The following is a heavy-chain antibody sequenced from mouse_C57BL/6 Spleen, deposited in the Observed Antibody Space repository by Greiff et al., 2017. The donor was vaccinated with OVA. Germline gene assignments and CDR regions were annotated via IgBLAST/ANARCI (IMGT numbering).Heavy chain of an antibody. D-gene: IGHD2-2*01. CDR2: IYPRSGNT. V-gene: IGHV1-81*01. Sequence: VQLQESGAELARPGASVKLSCKASGYTFTSYGISWVKQRTGQGLEWIGEIYPRSGNTYYNEKFKGKATLTADKSSSTAYMELRSLTSEDSAVYFCARFEVTTLDYWGQGTSVTVSS. CDR3: ARFEVTTLDY. CDR1: GYTFTSYG. J-gene: IGHJ4*01.